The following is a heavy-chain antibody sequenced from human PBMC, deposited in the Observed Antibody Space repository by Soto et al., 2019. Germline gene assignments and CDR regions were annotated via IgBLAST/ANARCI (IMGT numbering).Heavy chain of an antibody. CDR1: GGTFSSYA. D-gene: IGHD3-10*01. CDR3: ARDLNYYGSGGMDV. CDR2: IIPIFGTA. V-gene: IGHV1-69*01. J-gene: IGHJ6*02. Sequence: QVQLVQSGAEVKTPGSSVKVSCKASGGTFSSYAISWVRQAPGQGLEWMGGIIPIFGTANYAQKFQGRVTITADESTSTAYMELSSLRSEDTAVYYCARDLNYYGSGGMDVWGQGTTVTVSS.